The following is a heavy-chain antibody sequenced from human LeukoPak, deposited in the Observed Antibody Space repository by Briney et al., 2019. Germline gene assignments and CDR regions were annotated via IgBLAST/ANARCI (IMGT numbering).Heavy chain of an antibody. Sequence: SVKVSCKASGGTFSSYAISWVRQAPGQGLEWMGGIIPIFGTANYAQKFQGRVTVTADKSTSTAYMELSSLRSEDTAVYYCAREYYYGSGKSATFFDYWGQGTLVTVSS. CDR2: IIPIFGTA. V-gene: IGHV1-69*06. CDR3: AREYYYGSGKSATFFDY. CDR1: GGTFSSYA. D-gene: IGHD3-10*01. J-gene: IGHJ4*02.